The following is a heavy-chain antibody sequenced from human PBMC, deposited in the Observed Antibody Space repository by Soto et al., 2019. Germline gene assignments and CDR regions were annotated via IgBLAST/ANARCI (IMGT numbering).Heavy chain of an antibody. Sequence: SETLSLTCTVSGGSISSSSYYWGWIRQPPGKGLEWIGSIYYSGSTYYNPSLKSRVTISVDTSKNQFSLKLSSVTAADTAVYYCARHARRDNPYSSSWIVDYWGQGTLVTVSS. CDR3: ARHARRDNPYSSSWIVDY. CDR2: IYYSGST. CDR1: GGSISSSSYY. V-gene: IGHV4-39*01. D-gene: IGHD6-13*01. J-gene: IGHJ4*02.